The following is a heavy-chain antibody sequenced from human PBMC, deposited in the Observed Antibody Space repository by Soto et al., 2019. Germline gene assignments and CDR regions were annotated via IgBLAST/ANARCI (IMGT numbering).Heavy chain of an antibody. CDR2: ISGSGGST. CDR1: GFTFSSYA. Sequence: GGSLRLSCAASGFTFSSYAMSWVRQAPGKGLEWVSAISGSGGSTYYADSVKGRFTISRDNSKNTLYLQMNSLRAEDTAVYYCAKYLWNSSGYYLGFDYWGQGTLVTVSS. J-gene: IGHJ4*02. V-gene: IGHV3-23*01. D-gene: IGHD3-22*01. CDR3: AKYLWNSSGYYLGFDY.